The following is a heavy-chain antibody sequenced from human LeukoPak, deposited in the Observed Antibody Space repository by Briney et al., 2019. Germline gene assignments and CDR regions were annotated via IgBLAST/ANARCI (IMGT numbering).Heavy chain of an antibody. Sequence: GASVKVSCKASGGTFSSYAISWVRQAPGQGLEWMGRIIPILGIANYAQKFQGRVTITADKSTSTAYMELSSLRSEDTAVYYCARTPQLSDFWRGYFTYYFGYWGQGTLVTVSS. CDR3: ARTPQLSDFWRGYFTYYFGY. D-gene: IGHD3-3*01. CDR2: IIPILGIA. J-gene: IGHJ4*02. CDR1: GGTFSSYA. V-gene: IGHV1-69*04.